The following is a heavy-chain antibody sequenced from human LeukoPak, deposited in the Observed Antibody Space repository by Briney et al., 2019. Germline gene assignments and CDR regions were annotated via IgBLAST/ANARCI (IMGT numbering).Heavy chain of an antibody. V-gene: IGHV3-23*01. D-gene: IGHD3-9*01. J-gene: IGHJ4*02. CDR2: ISGSGGST. Sequence: PGGTLRLSCAASGFTFSSYGMSWVRQAPGKGLEWVSAISGSGGSTYYADSVKGRFTISRDNSKNTLYLQMNSLRAEDTAVYYCAKVSGLRYFDWYLYYFDYWGQGTLVTVSS. CDR1: GFTFSSYG. CDR3: AKVSGLRYFDWYLYYFDY.